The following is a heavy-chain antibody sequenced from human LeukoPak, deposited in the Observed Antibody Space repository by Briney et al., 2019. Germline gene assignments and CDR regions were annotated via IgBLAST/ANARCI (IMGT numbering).Heavy chain of an antibody. D-gene: IGHD5-24*01. J-gene: IGHJ4*02. CDR1: GYSFTSHY. Sequence: GASVKVSCKASGYSFTSHYMHWVRQAPGQGLEWMGWINPNSGGTNYAQKFQGRVTMTRDTSISTAYMELSRLRSDDTAVYYCARVIGMATTNLDYWGQGTLVTVSS. CDR2: INPNSGGT. V-gene: IGHV1-2*02. CDR3: ARVIGMATTNLDY.